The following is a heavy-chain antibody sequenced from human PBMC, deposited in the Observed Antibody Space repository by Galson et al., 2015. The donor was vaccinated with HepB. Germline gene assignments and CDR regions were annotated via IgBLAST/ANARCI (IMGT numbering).Heavy chain of an antibody. J-gene: IGHJ6*03. D-gene: IGHD3-10*01. Sequence: SGSGGNTYYTDSVKGRFTISRDNSKNTLYLQMNSLRAEDTAVYYCAKEGFGSGTSGYFYMDVWGKGTTVIVSS. CDR2: SGSGGNT. V-gene: IGHV3-23*01. CDR3: AKEGFGSGTSGYFYMDV.